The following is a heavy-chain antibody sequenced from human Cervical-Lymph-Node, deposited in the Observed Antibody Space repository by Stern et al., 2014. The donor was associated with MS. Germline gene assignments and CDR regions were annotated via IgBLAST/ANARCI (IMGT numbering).Heavy chain of an antibody. J-gene: IGHJ4*02. Sequence: QVQLQESGPGLVKTSGTLSLTCAVSGGSISSSNWWSWVRRPPGKGLEWIGKIFQSGSTNYNPSLKSRVTISVDTSKNQFSLKLSSVTAADTAVYYCARQGSWYSIDYWGQGTLVTVSS. CDR2: IFQSGST. D-gene: IGHD2-15*01. CDR1: GGSISSSNW. V-gene: IGHV4-4*02. CDR3: ARQGSWYSIDY.